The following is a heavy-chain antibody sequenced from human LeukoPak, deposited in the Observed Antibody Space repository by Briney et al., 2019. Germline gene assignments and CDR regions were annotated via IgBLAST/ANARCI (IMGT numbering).Heavy chain of an antibody. CDR1: GYTFTSYY. V-gene: IGHV1-46*01. CDR2: INPSGGST. CDR3: ARDSRDYYGSEGL. Sequence: GSSVKVSCKASGYTFTSYYMHWVRQAPGQGLEWMGIINPSGGSTSYAQKFQGRVTMTRDTSTSTVYMELSSLRSEDTAVYYCARDSRDYYGSEGLWGQGTLVTVSS. J-gene: IGHJ4*02. D-gene: IGHD3-10*01.